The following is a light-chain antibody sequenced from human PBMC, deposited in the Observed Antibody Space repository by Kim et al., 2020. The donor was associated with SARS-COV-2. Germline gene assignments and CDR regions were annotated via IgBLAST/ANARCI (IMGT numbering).Light chain of an antibody. J-gene: IGKJ5*01. CDR3: LQYHSYPLT. CDR1: QGVDVW. CDR2: GAS. V-gene: IGKV1D-16*01. Sequence: DIQMTQSPSSLSASVGDRVTISCRASQGVDVWLAWYQQKPGKAPKSLISGASNLKSGVPSRFSGSGSGTDFTLIISSLQPEDFATYYCLQYHSYPLTFGQGTRLEIK.